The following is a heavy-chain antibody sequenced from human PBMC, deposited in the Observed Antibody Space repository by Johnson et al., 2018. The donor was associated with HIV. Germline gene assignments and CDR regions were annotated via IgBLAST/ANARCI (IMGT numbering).Heavy chain of an antibody. CDR3: TTCSRSGAFDI. CDR1: GFTCSNAW. Sequence: MQLVESGGGLVQPGGSLRLSCAASGFTCSNAWMSWVRQAPGKGLEWVGRIKSKTDGGTTDYAAPVKGRFTISRDDSKNTLYLQMNSLKTEDTAVYYCTTCSRSGAFDIWGQGTMVTVSS. CDR2: IKSKTDGGTT. V-gene: IGHV3-15*01. D-gene: IGHD6-13*01. J-gene: IGHJ3*02.